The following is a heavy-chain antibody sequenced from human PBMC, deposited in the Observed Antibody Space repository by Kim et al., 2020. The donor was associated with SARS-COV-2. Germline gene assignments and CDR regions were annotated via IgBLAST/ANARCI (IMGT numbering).Heavy chain of an antibody. J-gene: IGHJ6*02. D-gene: IGHD4-17*01. CDR1: GFTFSSYE. Sequence: GGSLRLSCAASGFTFSSYEMNWVRQAPGKGLEWVSYISSSGSTIYYADSVKGRFTISRDNAKNSLYLQMNSLRAEDTAVYYCARDSHGDYGEYYYYGMDVWGQGTTVTVSS. CDR2: ISSSGSTI. CDR3: ARDSHGDYGEYYYYGMDV. V-gene: IGHV3-48*03.